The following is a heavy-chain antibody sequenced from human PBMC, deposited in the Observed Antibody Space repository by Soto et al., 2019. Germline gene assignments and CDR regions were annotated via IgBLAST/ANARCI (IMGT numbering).Heavy chain of an antibody. V-gene: IGHV3-20*01. Sequence: GGSLRLSCAASGFTFDDYGMSWVRQAPGKGLEWVSGINWNGGTTGYADSVKGRFTISRDNAKNSLYLQMNSLRAEDTALYHCAINIKRKQTYCYFMDVWGKGSTVPVSS. J-gene: IGHJ6*03. CDR2: INWNGGTT. CDR3: AINIKRKQTYCYFMDV. CDR1: GFTFDDYG.